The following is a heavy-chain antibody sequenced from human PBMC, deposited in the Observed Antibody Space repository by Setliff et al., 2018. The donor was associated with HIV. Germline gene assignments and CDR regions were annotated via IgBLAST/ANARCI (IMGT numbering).Heavy chain of an antibody. J-gene: IGHJ6*02. V-gene: IGHV1-18*01. CDR1: GYRFSTFG. D-gene: IGHD3-10*01. Sequence: ASVKVSCKASGYRFSTFGISWVRQAPGQGLEWMGWISGYNADTDYAQKFQGRVSMTTDISTNTAYMELRSLRSDDTAVYYCARDNVRGPTNAMDVWGQGTTVTASS. CDR2: ISGYNADT. CDR3: ARDNVRGPTNAMDV.